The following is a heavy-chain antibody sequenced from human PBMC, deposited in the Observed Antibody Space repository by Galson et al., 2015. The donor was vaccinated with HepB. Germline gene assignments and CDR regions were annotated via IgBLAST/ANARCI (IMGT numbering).Heavy chain of an antibody. J-gene: IGHJ6*02. CDR3: ASYCSGGSCYNYGMDV. CDR1: AYTFTSYY. D-gene: IGHD2-15*01. Sequence: SVKVSCKASAYTFTSYYMNWVRQAPGQGLEWMGVTNPSGGDTSYAQKFQGRFTMTRDTSTSTVYMELSSLRSEDTAVYYCASYCSGGSCYNYGMDVWGQGTTVTVSS. CDR2: TNPSGGDT. V-gene: IGHV1-46*01.